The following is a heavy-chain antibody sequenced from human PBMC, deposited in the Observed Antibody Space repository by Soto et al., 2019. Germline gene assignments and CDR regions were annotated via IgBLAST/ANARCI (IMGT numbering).Heavy chain of an antibody. V-gene: IGHV3-23*01. CDR3: AKISSYWYASNFDV. Sequence: GGSLGVSCAVSGFTFSSEAMSWVRQAPGKGLEWVSFISASGVSTYYADSGKGRFTISSDNSKNTLFLHMNSLRAEDTAVYYCAKISSYWYASNFDVWGQGTPVTVSS. D-gene: IGHD6-13*01. CDR2: ISASGVST. CDR1: GFTFSSEA. J-gene: IGHJ1*01.